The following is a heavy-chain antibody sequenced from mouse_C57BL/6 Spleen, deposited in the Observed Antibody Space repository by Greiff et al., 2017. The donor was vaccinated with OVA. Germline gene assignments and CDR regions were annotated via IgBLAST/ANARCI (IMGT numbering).Heavy chain of an antibody. V-gene: IGHV3-6*01. J-gene: IGHJ1*03. CDR3: ARAYDYGGYFDV. D-gene: IGHD2-4*01. CDR2: ISYDGSN. Sequence: EVKLQESGPGLVKPSQSLSLTCSVTGYSITSGYYWNWIRQFPGNKLEWMGYISYDGSNNYNPSLKNRISITRDTSKNQFFLKLNSVTTEDTATYYCARAYDYGGYFDVWGTGTTVTVSS. CDR1: GYSITSGYY.